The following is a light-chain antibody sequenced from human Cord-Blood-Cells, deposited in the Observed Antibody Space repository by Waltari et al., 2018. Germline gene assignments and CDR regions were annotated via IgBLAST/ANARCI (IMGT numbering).Light chain of an antibody. CDR1: QGIRND. Sequence: AIQMTPSPSSPSASVGERVTITCRASQGIRNDLGWYQQKPGKAPKLLIYTASSLQSGVPSRFSGSGSGTDFTLTISSLQPEDFATYYCLQDYNYPWTFGQGTKVEIK. V-gene: IGKV1-6*01. CDR3: LQDYNYPWT. J-gene: IGKJ1*01. CDR2: TAS.